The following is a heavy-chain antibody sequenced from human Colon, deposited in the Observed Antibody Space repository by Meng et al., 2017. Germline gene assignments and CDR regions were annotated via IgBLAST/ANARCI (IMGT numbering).Heavy chain of an antibody. J-gene: IGHJ4*02. CDR1: GGSISSNYW. CDR3: ARIDYGGNGIEKYFFDY. CDR2: IHHGGTT. V-gene: IGHV4-4*02. Sequence: VQRQESGQGLVKPSGTLSLTCAASGGSISSNYWWSWVRQSPKKGLEWIGEIHHGGTTNYNPSLKSRVTISVDTSNNQFSLKLSSVTAADTAVYYCARIDYGGNGIEKYFFDYWGQGTLVTVSS. D-gene: IGHD4-23*01.